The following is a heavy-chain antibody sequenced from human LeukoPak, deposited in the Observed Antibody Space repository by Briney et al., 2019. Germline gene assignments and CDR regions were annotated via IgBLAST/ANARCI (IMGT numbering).Heavy chain of an antibody. Sequence: ASVKVSCKASGYTFTGYYMHWVRQAPGQGLEWMGWINPNSGGTNYAQKFQGRVTMTRDTSISTAYMELSSLTSDDTAIYYCARLLEGDYHFDSWGQGTLVTVSS. CDR3: ARLLEGDYHFDS. V-gene: IGHV1-2*02. J-gene: IGHJ4*02. D-gene: IGHD4-17*01. CDR2: INPNSGGT. CDR1: GYTFTGYY.